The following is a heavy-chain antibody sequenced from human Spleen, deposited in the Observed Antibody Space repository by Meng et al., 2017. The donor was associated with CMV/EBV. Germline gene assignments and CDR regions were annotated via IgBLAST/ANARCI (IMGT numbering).Heavy chain of an antibody. V-gene: IGHV3-21*01. CDR1: GFTFSSYS. Sequence: GESLKISCAASGFTFSSYSMNWVRQAPGKGLEWVSSISSSSSYIYYADSVKGRFTISRDNAKNSLYLQMNSLRAEDTAVYYCARDGRIVGANFDYWGQGTRVTVSS. J-gene: IGHJ4*02. D-gene: IGHD1-26*01. CDR3: ARDGRIVGANFDY. CDR2: ISSSSSYI.